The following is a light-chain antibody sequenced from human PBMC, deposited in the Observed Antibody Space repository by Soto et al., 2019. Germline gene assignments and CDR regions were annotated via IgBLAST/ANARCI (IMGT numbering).Light chain of an antibody. CDR2: DAS. CDR3: QQRSNWQIT. V-gene: IGKV3D-11*01. J-gene: IGKJ4*01. Sequence: EIVLTQSPATLSLSPGERATLSCRASQGVSSYLAWYQQKPGQAPRLLIYDASNRATGIPARFSGSGPGTDFTLTISSLEPEDFAVYYCQQRSNWQITFGGGTKVEIK. CDR1: QGVSSY.